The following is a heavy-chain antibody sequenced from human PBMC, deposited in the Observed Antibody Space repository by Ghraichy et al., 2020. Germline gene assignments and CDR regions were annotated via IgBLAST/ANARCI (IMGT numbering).Heavy chain of an antibody. J-gene: IGHJ4*02. Sequence: PTLVKPTQTLTLTCTLSGFSLSTSEVGVGWIRQPPGKALEWLAVIRWDGNTRYSPSLKNRLTITRVTFKNQVVLTMTNMDPVDTGTYYCAHRRYYDSSGYDYWGQGTLVTVAS. V-gene: IGHV2-5*02. CDR3: AHRRYYDSSGYDY. D-gene: IGHD3-22*01. CDR1: GFSLSTSEVG. CDR2: IRWDGNT.